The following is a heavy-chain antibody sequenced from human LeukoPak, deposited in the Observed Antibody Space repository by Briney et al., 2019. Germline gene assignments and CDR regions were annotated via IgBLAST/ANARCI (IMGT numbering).Heavy chain of an antibody. CDR2: INHGGST. CDR3: ARVSGYGLDFDY. J-gene: IGHJ4*02. Sequence: SETLSLTCAVYGGSFSGSYWSWIRQPPGKGLEWIGEINHGGSTNYNPSLKSRVTISVDTSKNQFSLKLSSVTAADTAVYYCARVSGYGLDFDYWGQGTLVTVSS. CDR1: GGSFSGSY. D-gene: IGHD5-12*01. V-gene: IGHV4-34*01.